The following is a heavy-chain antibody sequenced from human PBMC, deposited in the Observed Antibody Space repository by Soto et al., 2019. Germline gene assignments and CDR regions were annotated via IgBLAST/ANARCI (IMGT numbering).Heavy chain of an antibody. D-gene: IGHD6-25*01. V-gene: IGHV1-69*01. CDR2: IIPIFGTA. Sequence: QVQLVQSGAEVKKPESSVKVSCKASGGTFGSFAINWVRQAPGQGLEWMGRIIPIFGTAKYAQKFLGRLTISADDATSMAYMELSGLRSDDTAFYFCAREGRIAAAGTTWFDPWGQGTRVIVSS. J-gene: IGHJ5*02. CDR3: AREGRIAAAGTTWFDP. CDR1: GGTFGSFA.